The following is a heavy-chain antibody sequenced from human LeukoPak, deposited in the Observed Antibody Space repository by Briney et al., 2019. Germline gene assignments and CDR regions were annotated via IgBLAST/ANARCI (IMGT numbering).Heavy chain of an antibody. Sequence: ASVKVSCKASGYTFTSYGISWVRQAPGQGLEWMGGIIPMFGTAKYAQKFQGRVTITADKSTNTAYMDLSSLRSEDTAVYYCATEKPNYYDTSDYPTQYYFDYWGQGTLVTVSS. CDR1: GYTFTSYG. V-gene: IGHV1-69*06. J-gene: IGHJ4*02. CDR3: ATEKPNYYDTSDYPTQYYFDY. CDR2: IIPMFGTA. D-gene: IGHD3-22*01.